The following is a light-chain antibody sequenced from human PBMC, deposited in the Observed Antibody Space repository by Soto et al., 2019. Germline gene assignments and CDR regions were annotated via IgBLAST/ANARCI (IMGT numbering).Light chain of an antibody. CDR3: SSYSTTSTLV. Sequence: QSALTQPASVSGSPGQSVTISCTGASSDVGGYDYVSWYQQHPGKAPKLRLYEVNSRPSGVSNHFSGSKSGNTASLIISGLQADDEADYYCSSYSTTSTLVFGSGTKLTVL. J-gene: IGLJ1*01. V-gene: IGLV2-14*01. CDR2: EVN. CDR1: SSDVGGYDY.